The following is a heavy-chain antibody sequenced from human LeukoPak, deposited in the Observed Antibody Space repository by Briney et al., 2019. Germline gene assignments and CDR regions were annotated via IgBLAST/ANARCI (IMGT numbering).Heavy chain of an antibody. J-gene: IGHJ4*02. CDR2: IHSDGIGT. V-gene: IGHV3-74*01. Sequence: GGSLILSCAASGFTFSSYWMHWIRQAPGKGLVWVSRIHSDGIGTSYADSVRGRFTISRDNAKNTLYLQMNSLRAEDTAVYYCARDQGSFDYWGQGTLVTVSS. CDR1: GFTFSSYW. CDR3: ARDQGSFDY.